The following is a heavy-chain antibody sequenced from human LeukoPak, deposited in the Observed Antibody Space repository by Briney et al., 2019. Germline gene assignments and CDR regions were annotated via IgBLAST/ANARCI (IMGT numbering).Heavy chain of an antibody. CDR1: GGSISSYY. D-gene: IGHD3-10*01. J-gene: IGHJ4*02. CDR2: INHSGST. CDR3: ARGQPWYYYGSGSPRGFDY. Sequence: SETLSLTCTVSGGSISSYYWSWIRQPPGKGLEWIGEINHSGSTNYNPSLKSRVTISVDTSKNQFSLKLSSVTAADTAVYYCARGQPWYYYGSGSPRGFDYWGQGTLVTVSS. V-gene: IGHV4-34*01.